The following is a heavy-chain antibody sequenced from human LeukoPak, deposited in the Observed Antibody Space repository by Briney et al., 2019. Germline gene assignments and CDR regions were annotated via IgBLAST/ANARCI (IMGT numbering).Heavy chain of an antibody. CDR2: IIPIFGTA. CDR1: GGTFSSYA. J-gene: IGHJ4*02. CDR3: ASPGGYSYGSDFDY. D-gene: IGHD5-18*01. V-gene: IGHV1-69*06. Sequence: ASVMVSCKASGGTFSSYAISWVRQAPGQGLEWMGGIIPIFGTANYAQKFQGRVTITADKSTSTAYMELSSLRSEDTAVYYCASPGGYSYGSDFDYWGQGTLVTVSS.